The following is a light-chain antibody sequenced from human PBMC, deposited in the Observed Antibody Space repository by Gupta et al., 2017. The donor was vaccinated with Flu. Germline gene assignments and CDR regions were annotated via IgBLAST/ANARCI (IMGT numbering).Light chain of an antibody. J-gene: IGKJ5*01. V-gene: IGKV3-20*01. CDR1: QSISSTS. Sequence: PGARATLSCRASQSISSTSLGWYQQKPGQAPRRLIFDASTRATGIPDRFSGSGSGTDFTLTISRLEPEDFAVYYCQQYSSSPSTFGQGTQLEIK. CDR3: QQYSSSPST. CDR2: DAS.